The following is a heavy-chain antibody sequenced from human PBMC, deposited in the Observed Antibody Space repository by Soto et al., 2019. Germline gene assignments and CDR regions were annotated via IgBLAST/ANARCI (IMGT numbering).Heavy chain of an antibody. D-gene: IGHD3-22*01. J-gene: IGHJ4*01. V-gene: IGHV3-15*07. CDR1: GFAFSNAW. CDR2: IKSKGHGGTT. Sequence: PGRPLRLSYAASGFAFSNAWINWVRQAPGKGLEWVGRIKSKGHGGTTDFAAPVRGRFAITRDDSRNMVYMQMNSLNTEDTAVYYCNTDSYTTMLEVRFDYWGHGTLVTVSS. CDR3: NTDSYTTMLEVRFDY.